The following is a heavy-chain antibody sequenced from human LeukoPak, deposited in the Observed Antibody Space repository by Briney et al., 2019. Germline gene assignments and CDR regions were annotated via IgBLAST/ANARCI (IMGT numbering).Heavy chain of an antibody. Sequence: GESLKISCKGSGYSFTSYWIGWVRQMPGKGLEWMGIIYPGDSDTRYSPSFQGQVTISADKSISTAYLQWSSLKASDTAMYYCARHSTTSYYDFWSGYYFVGSRYYYYYMDVWGKGTTVTVSS. D-gene: IGHD3-3*01. CDR3: ARHSTTSYYDFWSGYYFVGSRYYYYYMDV. J-gene: IGHJ6*03. V-gene: IGHV5-51*01. CDR1: GYSFTSYW. CDR2: IYPGDSDT.